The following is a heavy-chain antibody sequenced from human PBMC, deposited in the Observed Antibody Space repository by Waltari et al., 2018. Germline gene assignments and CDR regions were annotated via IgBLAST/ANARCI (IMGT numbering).Heavy chain of an antibody. CDR1: GGSISSGSYY. D-gene: IGHD5-12*01. CDR2: IYTSGST. J-gene: IGHJ4*02. V-gene: IGHV4-61*09. CDR3: ATGGHSGYDSTTFDY. Sequence: QVQLQESGPGLVKPSQTLSLTCTVSGGSISSGSYYWSWIRQPAGKGLEWIGYIYTSGSTNHNPSLKSRGTISVDTSKNQFSLKLSSVTAADTAVYYCATGGHSGYDSTTFDYWGQGTLVTVSS.